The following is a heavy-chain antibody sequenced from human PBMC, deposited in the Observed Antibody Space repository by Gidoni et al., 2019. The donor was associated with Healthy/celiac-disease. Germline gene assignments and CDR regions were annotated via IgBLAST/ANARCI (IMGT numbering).Heavy chain of an antibody. CDR1: GFTFSYYY. CDR2: ISSSGSTI. V-gene: IGHV3-11*01. Sequence: VQLVESGGGLVKPGGSLRLSCASSGFTFSYYYMSWIRQAPGKGLEWGSYISSSGSTIYYADSVKGRFTISRDNAKNSLYLQMNSLRAEDTAVYYCARVEDGYNYSPAFDYWGQGTLVTVSS. J-gene: IGHJ4*02. CDR3: ARVEDGYNYSPAFDY. D-gene: IGHD5-12*01.